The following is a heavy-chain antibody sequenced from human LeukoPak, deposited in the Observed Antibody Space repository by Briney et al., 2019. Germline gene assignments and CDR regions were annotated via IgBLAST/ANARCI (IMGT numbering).Heavy chain of an antibody. CDR1: GGSFSSGSYY. CDR2: IYYSGST. J-gene: IGHJ4*02. Sequence: SETLSLTCTVSGGSFSSGSYYWSWIRQPPGKGLEWIGYIYYSGSTNYNPSLKSRVPISVDTSKNQFSLKLSSVTAADTAVYHCAREAMYSYGNNFDYWGQGTLVTVSS. CDR3: AREAMYSYGNNFDY. D-gene: IGHD5-18*01. V-gene: IGHV4-61*01.